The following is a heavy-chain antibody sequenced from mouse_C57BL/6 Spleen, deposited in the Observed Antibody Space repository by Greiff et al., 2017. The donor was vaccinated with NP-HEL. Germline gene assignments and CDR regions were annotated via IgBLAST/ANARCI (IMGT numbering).Heavy chain of an antibody. Sequence: VQLQQPGAELVMPGASVKLSCKASGYTFTSYWMHWVKQRPGQGLEWIGEIDPSDSYTNYNQKFKGKSTLTVDKSSSTAYMQLSSLTSEDSAVYYCAAVYYDYDDGPWFAYWGQGTLVTVSA. CDR2: IDPSDSYT. CDR1: GYTFTSYW. V-gene: IGHV1-69*01. D-gene: IGHD2-4*01. CDR3: AAVYYDYDDGPWFAY. J-gene: IGHJ3*01.